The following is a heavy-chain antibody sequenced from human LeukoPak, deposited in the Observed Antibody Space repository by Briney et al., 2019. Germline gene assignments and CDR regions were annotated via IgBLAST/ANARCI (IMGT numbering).Heavy chain of an antibody. CDR1: GYTFTSYY. V-gene: IGHV1-18*04. CDR3: ARITMIVGSWFDP. D-gene: IGHD3-22*01. Sequence: GASVKVSCKASGYTFTSYYMHWVRQAPGQGLEWMGWISAYNGNTNYAQKLQGRVTMTTDTSTSTAYMELRSLRSDDTAVYYCARITMIVGSWFDPWGQGTLVTVSS. CDR2: ISAYNGNT. J-gene: IGHJ5*02.